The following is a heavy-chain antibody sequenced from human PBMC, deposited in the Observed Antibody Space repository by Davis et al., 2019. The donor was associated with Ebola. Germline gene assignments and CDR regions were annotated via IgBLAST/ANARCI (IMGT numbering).Heavy chain of an antibody. V-gene: IGHV4-34*01. Sequence: PSETLSLTCTVSGGSISSHYWSWIRQPPGKGLEWIGEINHSGSTNYNPSLKSRVTISVDTSKNQFSLKLSSVTAADTAVYYCARFEYSSSSDYWGQGTLVTVSS. D-gene: IGHD6-6*01. CDR1: GGSISSHY. J-gene: IGHJ4*02. CDR2: INHSGST. CDR3: ARFEYSSSSDY.